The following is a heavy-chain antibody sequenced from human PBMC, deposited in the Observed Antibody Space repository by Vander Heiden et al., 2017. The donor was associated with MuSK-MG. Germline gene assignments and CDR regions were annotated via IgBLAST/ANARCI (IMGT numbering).Heavy chain of an antibody. CDR1: GGSFNDYF. J-gene: IGHJ1*01. CDR3: AGVNRYSSDWYSQFEYFHP. CDR2: IDYTGNT. V-gene: IGHV4-34*02. D-gene: IGHD6-13*01. Sequence: QVQLQQWGAGLLKPTETLSLTCAVYGGSFNDYFWNWIRQSPEKVLQWIGEIDYTGNTNYNPSLKSQVTMSVDISKNQFSLNLTPVTAADTAVYYCAGVNRYSSDWYSQFEYFHPWGQGTQVTVSS.